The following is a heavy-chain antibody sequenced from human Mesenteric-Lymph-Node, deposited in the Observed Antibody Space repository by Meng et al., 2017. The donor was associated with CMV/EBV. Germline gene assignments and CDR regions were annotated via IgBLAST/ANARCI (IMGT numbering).Heavy chain of an antibody. J-gene: IGHJ6*02. V-gene: IGHV3-23*01. CDR3: ARVGGYFDWLLRENNYYYYGMDV. Sequence: GESLKISCAASGFTFSNYAMNWVRQAPGKGLEWVSSIDYSGDGTYYADSVKGRFTISRDNSKNTLYLQMNSLRAEDTAVYYCARVGGYFDWLLRENNYYYYGMDVWGQGTTVTVSS. D-gene: IGHD3-9*01. CDR1: GFTFSNYA. CDR2: IDYSGDGT.